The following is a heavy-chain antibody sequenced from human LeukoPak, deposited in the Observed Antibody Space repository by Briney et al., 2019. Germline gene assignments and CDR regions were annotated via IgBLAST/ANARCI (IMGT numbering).Heavy chain of an antibody. CDR2: MNPNSGNT. CDR1: GYTFTSYD. Sequence: ASVKVSCKASGYTFTSYDINWVRQATGQGLEWMGWMNPNSGNTDYAQKFQGRVTITRNTSINTAYMELSSLRSEDTAVYYCARNYVLRFLDDYYYYYMDVWGKGTTVTVSS. V-gene: IGHV1-8*03. CDR3: ARNYVLRFLDDYYYYYMDV. J-gene: IGHJ6*03. D-gene: IGHD3-3*01.